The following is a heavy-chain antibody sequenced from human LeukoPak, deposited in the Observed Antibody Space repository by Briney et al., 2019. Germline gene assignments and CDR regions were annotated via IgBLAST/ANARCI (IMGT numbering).Heavy chain of an antibody. Sequence: SETLPLTCAVYGGSFSGYYWSWIRQPPGKGLEWIGEINHSGSTNYNPSLKSRVTISVDTSKNQFSLKLSSVTAADTAVYYCARFMVAGTYYYYYYMDVWGKGTTVTVSS. J-gene: IGHJ6*03. D-gene: IGHD6-19*01. V-gene: IGHV4-34*01. CDR2: INHSGST. CDR3: ARFMVAGTYYYYYYMDV. CDR1: GGSFSGYY.